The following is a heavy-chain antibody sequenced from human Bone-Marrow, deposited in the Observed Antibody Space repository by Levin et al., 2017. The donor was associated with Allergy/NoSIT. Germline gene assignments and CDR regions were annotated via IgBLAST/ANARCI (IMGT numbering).Heavy chain of an antibody. J-gene: IGHJ4*02. CDR1: GFTVSDNY. Sequence: PGGSLRLSCAASGFTVSDNYMSWVRQAPGKGLEWVSTFYRGGSTYYADSVKVRFTISRDNSKNTVYLQMSSLRAEDTAVYYCARDQDSPGEFESWGQGTLVTVSS. CDR2: FYRGGST. V-gene: IGHV3-66*01. CDR3: ARDQDSPGEFES. D-gene: IGHD4-17*01.